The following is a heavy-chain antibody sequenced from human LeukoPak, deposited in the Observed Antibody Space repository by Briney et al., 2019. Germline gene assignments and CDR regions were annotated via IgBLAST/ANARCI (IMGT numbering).Heavy chain of an antibody. CDR1: GFTASTYA. V-gene: IGHV3-23*01. J-gene: IGHJ5*02. D-gene: IGHD1-1*01. Sequence: GGSLRLSCLASGFTASTYAMSWVRQAPGKGLEWVSGISGGGGITYYADSVKGRFTISKDNSKNTLSLQMNSLRAEDTAVYYCAKGSTTGTTGGSFDPWGQGALVTVSS. CDR3: AKGSTTGTTGGSFDP. CDR2: ISGGGGIT.